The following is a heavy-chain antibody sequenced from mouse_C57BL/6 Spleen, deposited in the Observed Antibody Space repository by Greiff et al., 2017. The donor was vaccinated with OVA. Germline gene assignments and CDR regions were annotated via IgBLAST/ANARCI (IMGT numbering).Heavy chain of an antibody. V-gene: IGHV7-1*01. J-gene: IGHJ2*01. D-gene: IGHD1-1*01. CDR3: ARGTTVGYFDY. CDR2: SRNKANDYTT. Sequence: EVKLMESGGGLVQSGRSLRLSCATSGFTFSDFYMEWVRQAPGKGLEWIAASRNKANDYTTEYRASVKGRFIVSRDTSQSILYLQMNALRAEDTAIYYCARGTTVGYFDYWGQGTTLTVSS. CDR1: GFTFSDFY.